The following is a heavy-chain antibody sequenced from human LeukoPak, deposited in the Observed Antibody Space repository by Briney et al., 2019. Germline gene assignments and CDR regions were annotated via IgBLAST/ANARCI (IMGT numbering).Heavy chain of an antibody. CDR3: ARDRGGSYYFDY. CDR2: INWDGGST. J-gene: IGHJ4*02. D-gene: IGHD1-26*01. Sequence: PGGSLRLSCAASGFTFDDYGMSWVRQAPGKGLEWVSGINWDGGSTGYADSVKGRFTISRDNAKNSLYLQMNSLRAEDTALYYCARDRGGSYYFDYWGQGTLVTVSS. CDR1: GFTFDDYG. V-gene: IGHV3-20*04.